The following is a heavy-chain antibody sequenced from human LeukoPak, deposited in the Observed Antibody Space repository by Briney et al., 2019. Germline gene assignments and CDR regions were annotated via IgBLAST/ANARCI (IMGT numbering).Heavy chain of an antibody. CDR2: ISYNSGGR. CDR3: AKDSIGEASGGMDG. V-gene: IGHV3-9*01. Sequence: PGGSLRLSCAASGFAFDNFAMHWVRRAPGKGLEWVSGISYNSGGRGYADSVKGRFTISRDNAKNSLYLQMNSLRSEDTALYYCAKDSIGEASGGMDGWGQGTTVTVSS. CDR1: GFAFDNFA. D-gene: IGHD3-10*01. J-gene: IGHJ6*02.